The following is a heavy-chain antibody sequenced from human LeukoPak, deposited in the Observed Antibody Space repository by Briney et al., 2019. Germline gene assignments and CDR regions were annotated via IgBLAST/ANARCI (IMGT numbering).Heavy chain of an antibody. CDR1: GFTVSTNY. CDR3: ARGPRPGSSGYPNLDY. D-gene: IGHD3-22*01. Sequence: PGGSLRLSCAASGFTVSTNYMNWVRQAPGKGLEWVSLIYGSSTTNYADSVKGRFTISRDDSKNKPYLQLNSLRAEDTAVYDCARGPRPGSSGYPNLDYWGQGTLVTVSS. V-gene: IGHV3-53*01. J-gene: IGHJ4*02. CDR2: IYGSSTT.